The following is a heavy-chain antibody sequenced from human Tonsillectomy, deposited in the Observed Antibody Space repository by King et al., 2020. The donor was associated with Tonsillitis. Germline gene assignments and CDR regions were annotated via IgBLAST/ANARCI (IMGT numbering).Heavy chain of an antibody. D-gene: IGHD2-15*01. CDR2: INPSGGST. CDR1: GYTFTSYY. V-gene: IGHV1-46*03. J-gene: IGHJ3*02. CDR3: ARDPGYCSGGSCYGDAFDI. Sequence: VQLVESGAEVKKPGASVKVSCKASGYTFTSYYMHWVRQAPGQGLEWMGIINPSGGSTSYAQKFQGRVTMTRDTSTSTVYMELSSLRSEDTAVYYCARDPGYCSGGSCYGDAFDIWGHGTMVTVSS.